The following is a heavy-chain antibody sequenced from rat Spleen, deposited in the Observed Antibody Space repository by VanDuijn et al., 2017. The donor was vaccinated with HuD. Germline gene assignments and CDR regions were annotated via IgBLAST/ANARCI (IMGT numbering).Heavy chain of an antibody. J-gene: IGHJ2*01. D-gene: IGHD1-1*01. Sequence: EVQLVESGGGLVQPGRSLKLSCAASGFTFSDYYMAWVRQAPKKGLEWVASISYEGNTAFYGDSMKGRFTISRDNAKSTLYLQMDSLRSEDTATYYCARRYYSGFDYWGQGVMATVSS. CDR2: ISYEGNTA. CDR3: ARRYYSGFDY. V-gene: IGHV5-22*01. CDR1: GFTFSDYY.